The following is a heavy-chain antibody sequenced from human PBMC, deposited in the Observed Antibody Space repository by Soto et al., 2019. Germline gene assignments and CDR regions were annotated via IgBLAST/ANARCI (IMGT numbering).Heavy chain of an antibody. J-gene: IGHJ1*01. CDR3: ARDRPRYCSSTSCLSEYFQH. Sequence: EVQLVESGGGLVQPGGSLRLSCAASGFTFSSYSMNWVRQAPGKGLEWVSYISSSSSTIHYADSVKGRFTISRDNAKNSLYLQMNSLRAEDTAVYYCARDRPRYCSSTSCLSEYFQHWGQGTLVTVSS. V-gene: IGHV3-48*01. D-gene: IGHD2-2*01. CDR2: ISSSSSTI. CDR1: GFTFSSYS.